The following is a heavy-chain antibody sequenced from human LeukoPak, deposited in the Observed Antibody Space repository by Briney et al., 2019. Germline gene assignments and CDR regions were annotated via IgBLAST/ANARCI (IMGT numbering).Heavy chain of an antibody. J-gene: IGHJ6*03. Sequence: GRSLRLSCAASGFTLRSYGMHWVRQAPGKGLEWVAVIWYDGSNKYYADSVKGRFTISRDNSKNTLYLQMNSLRAEDTAVYYCARDPGLWLRLSHYYYMDVWGKGTTVTVSS. D-gene: IGHD5-12*01. V-gene: IGHV3-33*01. CDR1: GFTLRSYG. CDR2: IWYDGSNK. CDR3: ARDPGLWLRLSHYYYMDV.